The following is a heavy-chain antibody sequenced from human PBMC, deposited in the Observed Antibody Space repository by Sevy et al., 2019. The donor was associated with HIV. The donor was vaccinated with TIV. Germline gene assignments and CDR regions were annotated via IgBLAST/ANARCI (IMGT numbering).Heavy chain of an antibody. Sequence: GGSLRLSCAASGFTFSKYSMSWVRQPPGKGLEWVSTLSFGCGETNHADSVKGRFTISRDNSKSSVYLQMNNLRPEDTAVYYCAREGCTKPHDYWGQGTLVTVSS. CDR2: LSFGCGET. J-gene: IGHJ4*02. CDR1: GFTFSKYS. CDR3: AREGCTKPHDY. D-gene: IGHD2-8*01. V-gene: IGHV3-23*01.